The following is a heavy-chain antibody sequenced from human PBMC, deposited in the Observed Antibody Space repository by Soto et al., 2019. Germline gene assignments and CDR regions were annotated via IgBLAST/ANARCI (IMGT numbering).Heavy chain of an antibody. V-gene: IGHV4-31*03. CDR1: GGPITNY. CDR2: IYDSGST. D-gene: IGHD3-16*01. CDR3: ARVNLDYVTGLDV. Sequence: QVQLQESGPGLVKPSQILSLTCTVSGGPITNYWSWIRQHPGKGLEWIGYIYDSGSTYYNPSLKSRVTMSLDTSKNQLSLKLTSVTAADTAVYYCARVNLDYVTGLDVWGQGTTVTVSS. J-gene: IGHJ6*02.